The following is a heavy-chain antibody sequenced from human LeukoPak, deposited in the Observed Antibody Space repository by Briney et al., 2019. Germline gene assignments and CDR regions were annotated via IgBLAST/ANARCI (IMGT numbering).Heavy chain of an antibody. CDR3: AKGGDSGDDGWYFDY. CDR2: ISYDGSNK. V-gene: IGHV3-30*18. Sequence: GGSLRLSCAASGFTFSSYGMHWVRQAPGKGLEWVAVISYDGSNKYYANSVKGRFTISRDNSKNTLYLQMNSLRAEDTAVYYCAKGGDSGDDGWYFDYWGQGTLVTVSS. J-gene: IGHJ4*02. CDR1: GFTFSSYG. D-gene: IGHD6-19*01.